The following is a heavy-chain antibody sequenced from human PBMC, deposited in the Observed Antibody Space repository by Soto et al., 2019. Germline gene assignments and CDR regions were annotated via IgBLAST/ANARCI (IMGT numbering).Heavy chain of an antibody. D-gene: IGHD2-2*02. CDR1: GYTFTGYY. CDR3: ARGHCSSTSCYSGWFDP. J-gene: IGHJ5*02. V-gene: IGHV1-2*02. Sequence: AASVKVSCKASGYTFTGYYMHWVRQAPGQGLEWMGWINPNSGGTNYAQKFQGRVTMTRDTSISTAYMELSRLRSDDTAVYYCARGHCSSTSCYSGWFDPWGQGTLVTVSS. CDR2: INPNSGGT.